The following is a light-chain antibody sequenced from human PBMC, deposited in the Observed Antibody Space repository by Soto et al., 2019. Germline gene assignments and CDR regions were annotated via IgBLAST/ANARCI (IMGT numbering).Light chain of an antibody. CDR3: QQFSSSPIT. CDR1: QDVTTN. J-gene: IGKJ5*01. Sequence: TQFPGILSASPWEGVTLSCRAAQDVTTNFAWYQQKRGQAPRLLLYRTFNRATGIPDRFSGSGSGTDFTLTISRLEPEDFAVYFCQQFSSSPITFGQGTRLEI. V-gene: IGKV3-20*01. CDR2: RTF.